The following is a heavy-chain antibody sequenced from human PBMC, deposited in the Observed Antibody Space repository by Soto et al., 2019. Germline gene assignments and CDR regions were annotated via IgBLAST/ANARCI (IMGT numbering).Heavy chain of an antibody. CDR1: GRSITSSSYY. J-gene: IGHJ6*02. CDR2: IYYSGST. CDR3: ACIFSGGYGYGFYYYGMDV. D-gene: IGHD5-18*01. V-gene: IGHV4-39*01. Sequence: SDTLSLTCTVPGRSITSSSYYWGWIRKPPGKGLEWIGSIYYSGSTYHNPSLKSRVTISVDTSKDQFSLKLSSVTAADAAVYYCACIFSGGYGYGFYYYGMDVWGQGTTVTVS.